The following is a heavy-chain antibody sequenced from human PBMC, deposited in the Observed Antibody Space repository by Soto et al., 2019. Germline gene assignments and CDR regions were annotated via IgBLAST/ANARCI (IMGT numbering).Heavy chain of an antibody. CDR2: INPSGGST. CDR1: GYTFTSYY. CDR3: ARDRGHSSSWDYFDY. Sequence: ASVKVSCKASGYTFTSYYMHWVRQAPGQGLEWLGIINPSGGSTSYAQKFRGRVTMTRDTSTSTVYMELSSLRSEDTAVYYCARDRGHSSSWDYFDYWGLGTRVTVAS. D-gene: IGHD6-13*01. V-gene: IGHV1-46*01. J-gene: IGHJ4*02.